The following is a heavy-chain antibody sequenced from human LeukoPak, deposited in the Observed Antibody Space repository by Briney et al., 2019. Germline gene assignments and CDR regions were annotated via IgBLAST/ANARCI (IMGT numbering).Heavy chain of an antibody. J-gene: IGHJ4*02. D-gene: IGHD5-12*01. V-gene: IGHV3-48*02. CDR1: GFTFRAYS. Sequence: GGSLRLSCAASGFTFRAYSMNWVRQAPGKGPEWVSHISSSSSTIYYADSVKGRFTISRDNAKNSLYLQMNSLRDEDTAVYYCAKDQNEGYSLDYWGQGTLVTVSS. CDR2: ISSSSSTI. CDR3: AKDQNEGYSLDY.